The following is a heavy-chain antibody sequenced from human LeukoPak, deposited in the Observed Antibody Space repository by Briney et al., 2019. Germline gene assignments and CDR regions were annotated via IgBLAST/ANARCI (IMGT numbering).Heavy chain of an antibody. J-gene: IGHJ6*02. D-gene: IGHD4-11*01. V-gene: IGHV1-69*13. Sequence: SVKVSCKASGGTFGSYAISWVRQAPGQGLEWMGGIIPIFGTANYAQKFQGRVTITADESTSTAYMELSSLRSEDTAVYYCARGPETHDYSNYRYYYGMDVWGQGTTVTVSS. CDR2: IIPIFGTA. CDR1: GGTFGSYA. CDR3: ARGPETHDYSNYRYYYGMDV.